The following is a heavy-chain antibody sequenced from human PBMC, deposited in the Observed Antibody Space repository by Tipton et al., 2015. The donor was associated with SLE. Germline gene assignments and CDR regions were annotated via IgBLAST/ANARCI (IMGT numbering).Heavy chain of an antibody. CDR2: IRYDGSNK. D-gene: IGHD6-6*01. CDR3: GATSIAARGAFDI. CDR1: GFTFSSYG. V-gene: IGHV3-30*02. Sequence: SGFTFSSYGMHWVRQAPGKGLEWVAFIRYDGSNKYYADSVKGRFTISRDNSKKMLSLQMNSLRAEDTSVYYCGATSIAARGAFDIWGQGTMVTVSS. J-gene: IGHJ3*02.